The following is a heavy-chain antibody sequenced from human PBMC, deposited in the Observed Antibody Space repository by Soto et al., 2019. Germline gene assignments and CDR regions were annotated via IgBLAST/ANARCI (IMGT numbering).Heavy chain of an antibody. CDR2: ISSSSSYI. CDR1: GFTFSSYS. Sequence: PGVSLRLSCAASGFTFSSYSMNWVRQAPGKGLEWVSSISSSSSYIYYADSVKGRFTISRDNAKNSLYLQMNSLRAEDTAVYYCARLGYDYIWGSYRYIGPRDYWGQGTLVTVSS. D-gene: IGHD3-16*02. V-gene: IGHV3-21*01. J-gene: IGHJ4*02. CDR3: ARLGYDYIWGSYRYIGPRDY.